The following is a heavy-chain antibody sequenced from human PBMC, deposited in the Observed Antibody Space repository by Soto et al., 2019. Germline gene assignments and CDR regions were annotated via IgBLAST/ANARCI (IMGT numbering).Heavy chain of an antibody. V-gene: IGHV1-69*12. CDR2: IIPIFGTA. Sequence: QVQLVQSGAEVKKPGSSVKVSCKASGGTFSSYAISWVRQAPGQGLEWMGGIIPIFGTANYAQKFQGRVTITADEATRTAHMELSSPRSEDTPVYYCARHVPAAGYFYGMDVWGQGTTVTVS. CDR1: GGTFSSYA. CDR3: ARHVPAAGYFYGMDV. J-gene: IGHJ6*02. D-gene: IGHD2-2*01.